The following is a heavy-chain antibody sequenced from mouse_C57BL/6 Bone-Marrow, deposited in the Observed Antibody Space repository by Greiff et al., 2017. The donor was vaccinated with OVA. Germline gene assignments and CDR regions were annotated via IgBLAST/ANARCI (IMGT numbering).Heavy chain of an antibody. D-gene: IGHD2-2*01. CDR2: ISDGGSYT. V-gene: IGHV5-4*01. CDR3: ARDRGYDEAWFAY. Sequence: EVQLVESGGGLVKPGGSLKLSCAASGFTFSSYAMSWVRQTPEKRLEWVATISDGGSYTYYPDNVKGRFTISRDNAKNNLYLQMSHLKSEDTAMYYCARDRGYDEAWFAYWGQGTLVTVSA. J-gene: IGHJ3*01. CDR1: GFTFSSYA.